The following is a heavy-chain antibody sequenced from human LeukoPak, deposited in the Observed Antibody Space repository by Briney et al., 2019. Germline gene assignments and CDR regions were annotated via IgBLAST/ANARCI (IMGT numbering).Heavy chain of an antibody. Sequence: ASVKVSCKASGYTSTSYGISWVRQAPGQGLEWVGWISAYNGNTNYAQKLQGRVTMTTDTSTSTAYMELRSLRSDDTAVYYCARDGDIVVVVAAAPYIYYYGMDVWGQGTTVTVSS. V-gene: IGHV1-18*01. CDR2: ISAYNGNT. CDR1: GYTSTSYG. CDR3: ARDGDIVVVVAAAPYIYYYGMDV. J-gene: IGHJ6*02. D-gene: IGHD2-15*01.